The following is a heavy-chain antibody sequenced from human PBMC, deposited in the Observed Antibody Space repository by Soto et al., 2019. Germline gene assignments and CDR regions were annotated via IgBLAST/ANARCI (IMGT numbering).Heavy chain of an antibody. D-gene: IGHD5-12*01. CDR3: ARDLIVEMATITDY. CDR1: GYTFTSYA. V-gene: IGHV1-3*01. J-gene: IGHJ4*02. CDR2: INAGNGNT. Sequence: ASVKVSCKASGYTFTSYAMHWVRQAPGQRLEWMGWINAGNGNTKYSQKFQGRVTIIRDTSASTAYMELSSLRSEDTAVYYCARDLIVEMATITDYWGQGTLVTISS.